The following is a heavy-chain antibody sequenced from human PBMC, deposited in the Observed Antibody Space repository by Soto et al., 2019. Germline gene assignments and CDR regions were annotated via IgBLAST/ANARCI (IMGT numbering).Heavy chain of an antibody. V-gene: IGHV4-39*02. CDR3: AKDARYCTDGTCHSDWFDP. Sequence: QLQLQESGPGLVKPSETLSLTCTVSGGSITRSSLYWGWIRQPPGKGLEWIGTIYFTGITYYTSSLKSRVTISLDTPNNQFSLKLSSVTAADTAIYYCAKDARYCTDGTCHSDWFDPWGQGTLVTVSS. J-gene: IGHJ5*02. CDR1: GGSITRSSLY. CDR2: IYFTGIT. D-gene: IGHD2-15*01.